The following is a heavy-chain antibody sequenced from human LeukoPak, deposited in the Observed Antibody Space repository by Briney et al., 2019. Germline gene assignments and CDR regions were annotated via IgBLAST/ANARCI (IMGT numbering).Heavy chain of an antibody. CDR2: INQGGSDK. V-gene: IGHV3-7*01. J-gene: IGHJ4*02. CDR1: GFTFSGHW. D-gene: IGHD1-14*01. Sequence: GGSLRLSCAASGFTFSGHWMSRVRQAPGKGLEWVANINQGGSDKYYVDSVKGRFTISRDNANNLLYLQMNSLRGEDTAVYYCTRDRSRAEDDWGQGTLVIVSS. CDR3: TRDRSRAEDD.